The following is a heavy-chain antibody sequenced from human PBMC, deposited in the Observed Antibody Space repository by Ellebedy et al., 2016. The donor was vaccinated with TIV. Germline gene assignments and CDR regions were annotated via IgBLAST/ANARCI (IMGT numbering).Heavy chain of an antibody. J-gene: IGHJ6*02. D-gene: IGHD3-10*02. CDR2: ISGSGGST. V-gene: IGHV3-23*01. CDR1: GFTFSSYA. Sequence: GGSLRLSXAASGFTFSSYAMSWVRQAPGKGLEWVSAISGSGGSTYYADSVKGRFTISRDNSKNTLYLQMNSLRAEDTAVYYCAKMVGGYYYYGMDVWGQGTTVTVSS. CDR3: AKMVGGYYYYGMDV.